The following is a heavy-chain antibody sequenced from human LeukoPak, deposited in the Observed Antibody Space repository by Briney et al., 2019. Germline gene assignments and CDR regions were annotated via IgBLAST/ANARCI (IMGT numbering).Heavy chain of an antibody. CDR3: ARGWSKVSTKFDF. J-gene: IGHJ4*02. CDR1: GGSISSSSYY. CDR2: IYYSGST. V-gene: IGHV4-39*01. D-gene: IGHD5/OR15-5a*01. Sequence: SETLSLTGTVPGGSISSSSYYWGWIRQPPGKGLEWIGSIYYSGSTYYNPSLKSPVTISVETSKKQFSLKLSSVAAAGKAVFYCARGWSKVSTKFDFRGQGTLVTVSS.